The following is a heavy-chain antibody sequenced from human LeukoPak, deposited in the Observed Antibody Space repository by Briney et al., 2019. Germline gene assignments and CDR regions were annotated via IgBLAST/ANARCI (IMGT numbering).Heavy chain of an antibody. V-gene: IGHV3-30*04. D-gene: IGHD3-10*01. CDR2: ISYDGSNK. CDR3: ARDRSELLWFGELPGWFDP. J-gene: IGHJ5*02. Sequence: GGSLRLSCAASGFTFSSYAMHWVRQAPGKGLEWVAVISYDGSNKYYADSVKGRFTISRDNSKNTLYLQMNSLRAEDTAVYYCARDRSELLWFGELPGWFDPWGQGTLVTVSS. CDR1: GFTFSSYA.